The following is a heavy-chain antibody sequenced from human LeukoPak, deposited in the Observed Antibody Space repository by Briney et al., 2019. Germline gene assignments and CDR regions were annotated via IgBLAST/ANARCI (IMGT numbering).Heavy chain of an antibody. CDR3: ASTLKVTTPFSLRY. J-gene: IGHJ4*02. CDR1: GYTFTSYG. D-gene: IGHD4-17*01. V-gene: IGHV1-2*04. CDR2: INPNSSGT. Sequence: ASVKVSCKASGYTFTSYGISWVRQAPGQGLEWMGWINPNSSGTNYAQKFQGWVTMTRDTSISTAYMELSRLRSDDTAVYYCASTLKVTTPFSLRYWGQGTLVTVSS.